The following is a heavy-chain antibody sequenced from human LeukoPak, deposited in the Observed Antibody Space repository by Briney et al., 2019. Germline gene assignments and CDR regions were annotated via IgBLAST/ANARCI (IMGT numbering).Heavy chain of an antibody. J-gene: IGHJ3*02. CDR2: ISGSGGST. CDR1: GFTFSSYA. D-gene: IGHD3-22*01. Sequence: GGSLRLSCAASGFTFSSYAMSWVRQAPGKGLEWVSAISGSGGSTYYADSVKGRFTISRDNSKNTLYLQMNSLRAEDTAVYYCARDLGYYDSSGYGIDAFDIWGQGTMVTVSS. CDR3: ARDLGYYDSSGYGIDAFDI. V-gene: IGHV3-23*01.